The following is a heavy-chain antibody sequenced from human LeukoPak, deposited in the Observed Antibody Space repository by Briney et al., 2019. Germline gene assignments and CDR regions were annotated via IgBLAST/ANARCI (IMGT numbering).Heavy chain of an antibody. D-gene: IGHD3-22*01. CDR1: GYTFTAYY. J-gene: IGHJ3*02. CDR2: INPNSGGT. Sequence: ASVKVSCKASGYTFTAYYIHWVRQAPGQGLEWMGWINPNSGGTNYAQRFQGRVTMTRDTSISTAYMELSRLRSDDTAVYYCARPITMIVEAAFDIWGQGTMVTVSS. CDR3: ARPITMIVEAAFDI. V-gene: IGHV1-2*02.